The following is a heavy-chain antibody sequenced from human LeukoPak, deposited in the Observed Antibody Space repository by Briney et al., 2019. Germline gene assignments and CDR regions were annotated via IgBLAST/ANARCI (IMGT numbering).Heavy chain of an antibody. CDR1: GYTFTSYG. D-gene: IGHD3-10*01. Sequence: ASVKVSCKASGYTFTSYGISWVRQAPGQGLEWMGWISAYNGNTNYAQKFQGRVTITADESTSTAYMELSSLTSEDTAVYYCARSTYYYASGSYSPFDYWGQGTLVTVSS. CDR2: ISAYNGNT. CDR3: ARSTYYYASGSYSPFDY. J-gene: IGHJ4*02. V-gene: IGHV1-18*01.